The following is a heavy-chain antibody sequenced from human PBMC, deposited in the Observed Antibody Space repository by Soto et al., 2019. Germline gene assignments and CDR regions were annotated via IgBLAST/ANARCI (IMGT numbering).Heavy chain of an antibody. Sequence: EVQLVESGGGLVQPGGSLRLSCAASGFTFSSYSMNWVRQAPGKGLEWVSYISSSSSTIYYADSVKGRFTISRDNAKNSLYLQMNSLRAEDTAVYYCARTPPSTYYDILTGYPAQAPHAFDIWGQGTMVTVSS. V-gene: IGHV3-48*01. CDR3: ARTPPSTYYDILTGYPAQAPHAFDI. CDR2: ISSSSSTI. D-gene: IGHD3-9*01. CDR1: GFTFSSYS. J-gene: IGHJ3*02.